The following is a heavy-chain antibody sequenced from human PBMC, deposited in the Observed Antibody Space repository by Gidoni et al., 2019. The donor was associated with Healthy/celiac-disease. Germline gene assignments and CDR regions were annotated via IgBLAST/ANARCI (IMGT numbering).Heavy chain of an antibody. Sequence: EVQLVESGGGLVKPGGSLRLSCAASGFPFSNHRMNWVRQAPGKGLEWVSSSSSSSSYIYYADSVKGRFTISRDNAKNSLYLQMNSLRAEDTAVYYCARATGYCSGGSCHYYFDYWGQGTLVTVSS. D-gene: IGHD2-15*01. CDR2: SSSSSSYI. J-gene: IGHJ4*02. CDR3: ARATGYCSGGSCHYYFDY. CDR1: GFPFSNHR. V-gene: IGHV3-21*01.